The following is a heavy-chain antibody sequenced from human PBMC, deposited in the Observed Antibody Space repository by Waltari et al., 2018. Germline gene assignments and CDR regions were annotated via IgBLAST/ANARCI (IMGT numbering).Heavy chain of an antibody. J-gene: IGHJ6*02. Sequence: EEQLLESGGGLVQPGGSLRLSCAASGFTFSNYAMSWVRQAPGKGLEGGSSISGNGGGTHYADSVKGRFTMSRDNSKKTLYVQMNSLRAEDTAVYYCAKDRVKWDVWGQGTTVTVSS. CDR2: ISGNGGGT. V-gene: IGHV3-23*01. CDR1: GFTFSNYA. D-gene: IGHD3-10*01. CDR3: AKDRVKWDV.